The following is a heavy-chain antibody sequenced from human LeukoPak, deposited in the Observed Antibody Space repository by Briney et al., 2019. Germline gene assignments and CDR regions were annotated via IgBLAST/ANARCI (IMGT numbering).Heavy chain of an antibody. V-gene: IGHV4-34*01. D-gene: IGHD1-7*01. J-gene: IGHJ4*02. CDR3: ARLLMELVDY. Sequence: SETLSLTCAVYGGSFSGYYWSWIRQPPGKGLEWIGEINHSGSTNYNPSLKSRVTISVDTSKNQFSLKLSSVTAADTAVYYCARLLMELVDYWGQGTLVTVSS. CDR1: GGSFSGYY. CDR2: INHSGST.